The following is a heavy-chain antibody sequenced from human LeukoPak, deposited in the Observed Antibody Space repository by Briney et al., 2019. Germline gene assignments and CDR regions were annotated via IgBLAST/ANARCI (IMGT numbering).Heavy chain of an antibody. J-gene: IGHJ4*02. CDR1: GYTFTGYY. V-gene: IGHV1-2*02. CDR3: ARDLDSSSSLDY. CDR2: IHPSSGAT. D-gene: IGHD6-6*01. Sequence: GESLKISCKGSGYTFTGYYMHWVRQAPGQGLEWMGSIHPSSGATNYAQTFQGRVTMTRDTSFSTAYMELSGLRSDDTAMFYCARDLDSSSSLDYWGQGTLVTVSS.